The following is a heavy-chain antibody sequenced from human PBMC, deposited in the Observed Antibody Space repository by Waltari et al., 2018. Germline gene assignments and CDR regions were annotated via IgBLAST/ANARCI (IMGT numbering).Heavy chain of an antibody. J-gene: IGHJ6*03. V-gene: IGHV5-51*01. D-gene: IGHD2-15*01. Sequence: EVQLVQSEGEVKKPGESLKISCKGSGYSFTNYWIVWVRQMPGKGLEWMGVIYPDDSDLRYSPSFQGQVTISADKSISTAFLQWTSLKASDSAMYYCARRGLRDRYMDVWGTGTTATV. CDR3: ARRGLRDRYMDV. CDR2: IYPDDSDL. CDR1: GYSFTNYW.